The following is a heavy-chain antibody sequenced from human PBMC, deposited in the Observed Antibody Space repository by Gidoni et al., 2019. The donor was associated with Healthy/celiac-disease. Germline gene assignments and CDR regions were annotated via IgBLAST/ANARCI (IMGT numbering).Heavy chain of an antibody. Sequence: EVQLVESGGVVVQPGGSLRLSCAASGFTFDDYTMHWVRQAPGKGLEWCSLISWDCGSTYYADSVKGRFTISRDNSKNSLYLQMNSLRTEDTALYYCAKGGSSGSYYNVHYYFVYWGQGTLVTVSS. CDR3: AKGGSSGSYYNVHYYFVY. V-gene: IGHV3-43*01. CDR2: ISWDCGST. D-gene: IGHD3-10*01. CDR1: GFTFDDYT. J-gene: IGHJ4*02.